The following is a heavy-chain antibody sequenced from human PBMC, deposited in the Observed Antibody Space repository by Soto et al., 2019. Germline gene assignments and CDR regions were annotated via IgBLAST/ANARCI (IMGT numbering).Heavy chain of an antibody. V-gene: IGHV3-21*01. Sequence: PGGSLRLSCAASGFTFSSYSMNWVRQAPGKGLEWVSSISSSSSYIYYADSVKGRFTISRDNAKNSLYQQMNSLRAEDTAVYYCARGLPGYSSGWYDGYWGQGTLVTVSS. CDR1: GFTFSSYS. D-gene: IGHD6-19*01. CDR3: ARGLPGYSSGWYDGY. J-gene: IGHJ4*02. CDR2: ISSSSSYI.